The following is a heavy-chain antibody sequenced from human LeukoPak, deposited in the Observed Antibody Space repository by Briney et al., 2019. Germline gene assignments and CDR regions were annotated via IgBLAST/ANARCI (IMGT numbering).Heavy chain of an antibody. J-gene: IGHJ4*02. V-gene: IGHV3-72*01. CDR3: TVGYCSGGSCSGSDGDY. Sequence: GGSLRLSCAASGFTLSDHYMDWVRQAPGKGLEWVGRTRNKANSYTTEHAASVKGRFTISRDDSKNSLHLQMNSLRTEDTAVYYCTVGYCSGGSCSGSDGDYWGRGTLVTVSS. CDR2: TRNKANSYTT. CDR1: GFTLSDHY. D-gene: IGHD2-15*01.